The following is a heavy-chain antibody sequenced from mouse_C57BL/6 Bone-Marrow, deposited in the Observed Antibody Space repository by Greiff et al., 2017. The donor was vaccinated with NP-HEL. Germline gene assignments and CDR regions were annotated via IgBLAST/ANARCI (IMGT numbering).Heavy chain of an antibody. CDR2: IDPETGGT. CDR3: TGLRRLGAMDY. CDR1: GYTFTDYE. D-gene: IGHD1-2*01. Sequence: QVQLKQSGAELVRPGASVTLSCKASGYTFTDYEMHWVKQTPVHGLEWIGAIDPETGGTAYNQKFKGKAILTADKSSSTAYMELRSLTSEDSAVYYCTGLRRLGAMDYWGQGTSVTVSS. V-gene: IGHV1-15*01. J-gene: IGHJ4*01.